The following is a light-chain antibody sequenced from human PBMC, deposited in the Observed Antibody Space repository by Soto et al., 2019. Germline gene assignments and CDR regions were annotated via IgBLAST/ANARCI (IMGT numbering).Light chain of an antibody. V-gene: IGKV1-39*01. Sequence: DIQLTQSPSSLSASVGDRVTITCRASQSISSYLNWYQQRPGKAPNLLIYATSSWRTGVPSRFRGSRSGADFTLTISNLQPEDFATYYCQQSYSTPPTTFGQGTRLEIK. CDR1: QSISSY. CDR2: ATS. CDR3: QQSYSTPPTT. J-gene: IGKJ5*01.